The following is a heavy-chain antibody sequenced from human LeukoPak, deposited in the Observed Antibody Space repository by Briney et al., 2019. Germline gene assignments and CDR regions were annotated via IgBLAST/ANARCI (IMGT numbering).Heavy chain of an antibody. CDR3: AKVPYSDYGSGRPPFMDV. V-gene: IGHV3-23*01. CDR2: ISDSGGRT. Sequence: GGSLRLSCAVSGITLSNYGMSWVRQAPGKGLEWVAGISDSGGRTNYADSVKGRFTISRDNPKNTLYLQMNSLRAEDTAVYYCAKVPYSDYGSGRPPFMDVWGQGTTVAISS. D-gene: IGHD3-10*01. J-gene: IGHJ6*02. CDR1: GITLSNYG.